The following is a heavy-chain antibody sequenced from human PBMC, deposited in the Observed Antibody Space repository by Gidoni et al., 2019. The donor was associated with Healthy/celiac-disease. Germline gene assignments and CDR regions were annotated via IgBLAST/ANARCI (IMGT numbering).Heavy chain of an antibody. CDR2: ISAYNGNT. CDR1: GYTCSSYG. J-gene: IGHJ4*02. V-gene: IGHV1-18*04. D-gene: IGHD2-21*02. CDR3: ARDRLAYCGGDCYCDY. Sequence: QAQRVQSGAEVKKPGASGKVSCKAAGYTCSSYGVSWVRQAPGQGLEWMGWISAYNGNTNYAQKLQGRVTMTSDTSTSTAYMELRRLRSDDTAVYYCARDRLAYCGGDCYCDYWGQGTLVTVSS.